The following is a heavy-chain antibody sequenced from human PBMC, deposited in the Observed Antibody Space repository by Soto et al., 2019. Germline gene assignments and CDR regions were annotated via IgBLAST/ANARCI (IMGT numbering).Heavy chain of an antibody. CDR2: ISSNGGST. Sequence: GSLRLSCSASGFTFSSYAMHWVRQAPGKGLEYVSAISSNGGSTYYADSVKGRFTISRDNSKNTLYLQMSSLRAEDTAVYYCVKDALSYYDSSGYYNHWGQGTLVTVSS. J-gene: IGHJ5*02. D-gene: IGHD3-22*01. CDR1: GFTFSSYA. CDR3: VKDALSYYDSSGYYNH. V-gene: IGHV3-64D*06.